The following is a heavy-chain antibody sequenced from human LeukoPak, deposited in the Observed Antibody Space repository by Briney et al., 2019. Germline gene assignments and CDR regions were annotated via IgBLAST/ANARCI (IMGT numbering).Heavy chain of an antibody. CDR1: GFTFSSYA. V-gene: IGHV3-23*01. Sequence: PGGSLRLXCAASGFTFSSYAMSWVRQAPGKGQEWVSAISGSGGSTYYADSVKGRFTISRDNSKNTLYLQMNSLRAEDTAVYYCAKPNTAMVYYYYYYYMDVWGKGTTVTVSS. J-gene: IGHJ6*03. CDR2: ISGSGGST. D-gene: IGHD5-18*01. CDR3: AKPNTAMVYYYYYYYMDV.